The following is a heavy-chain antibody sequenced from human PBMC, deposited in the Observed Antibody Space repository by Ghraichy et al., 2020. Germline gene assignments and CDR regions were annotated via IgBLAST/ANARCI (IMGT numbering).Heavy chain of an antibody. CDR1: GYSFTSYW. CDR3: ARRGVVYSYSYYYYYMDV. CDR2: IYPGDSDT. D-gene: IGHD5-18*01. Sequence: GESLNISCKGSGYSFTSYWIGWVRQMPGKGLEWMGIIYPGDSDTRYSPSFQGQVTITADKSISTAYLQWSSLKAADTAMNYCARRGVVYSYSYYYYYMDVWGKGTTVTVSS. V-gene: IGHV5-51*01. J-gene: IGHJ6*03.